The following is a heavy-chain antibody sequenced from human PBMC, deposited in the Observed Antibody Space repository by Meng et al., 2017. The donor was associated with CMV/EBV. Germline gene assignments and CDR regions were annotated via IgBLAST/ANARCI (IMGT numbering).Heavy chain of an antibody. CDR3: ARDTIFRSLDY. CDR1: GGSVSSGSYY. D-gene: IGHD3-3*01. J-gene: IGHJ4*02. V-gene: IGHV4-61*01. Sequence: GSLRLSCTVSGGSVSSGSYYWSWIRQPPGKGLEWIGYIYYSGSTNYNPSLKSRVTISVDTSKNQFSLKLSSVTAADTAVYYCARDTIFRSLDYWGQGTLVTVSS. CDR2: IYYSGST.